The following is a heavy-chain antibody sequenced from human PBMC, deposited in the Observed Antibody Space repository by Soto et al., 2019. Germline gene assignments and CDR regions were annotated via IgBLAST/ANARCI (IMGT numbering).Heavy chain of an antibody. Sequence: GGSLRLSCAASGFTFSSYSMNWVRQAPGKGLEWVAVISYDGSNKYYADSVKGRFTISRDNSKNTLYLQMNSLRSEDTAVYYCASGRDYYDTSAPFDYWGQGTLVTVSS. D-gene: IGHD3-22*01. CDR1: GFTFSSYS. V-gene: IGHV3-30*03. CDR3: ASGRDYYDTSAPFDY. J-gene: IGHJ4*02. CDR2: ISYDGSNK.